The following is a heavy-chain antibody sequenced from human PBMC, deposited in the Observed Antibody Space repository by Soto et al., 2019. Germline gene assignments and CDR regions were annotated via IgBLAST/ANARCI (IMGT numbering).Heavy chain of an antibody. Sequence: PSETLSLTCTVSGDSISKYYWSWIRQPPGKGLEWIGYIYYSESPSYSETTSYNPSLKSRVTISVDTANNQFSLRLTSVTAADTAMYYCARGWFWSGSFNWFDPWGQGTLVTVSS. V-gene: IGHV4-59*05. D-gene: IGHD3-3*01. CDR1: GDSISKYY. CDR2: IYYSESPSY. CDR3: ARGWFWSGSFNWFDP. J-gene: IGHJ5*02.